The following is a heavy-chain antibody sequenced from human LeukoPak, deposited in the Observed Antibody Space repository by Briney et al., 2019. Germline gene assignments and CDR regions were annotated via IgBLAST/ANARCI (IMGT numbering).Heavy chain of an antibody. V-gene: IGHV4-34*01. CDR2: INHSGST. CDR1: GGSFSGYY. Sequence: SETLSLTCAVYGGSFSGYYWSWLRQPPGKGLEWVGEINHSGSTNYNPSLKSRVTISVDTSKNQFSLKLSSVTAADTAVYYCARGRFLWFGELLFDYWGQGTLVTVSS. CDR3: ARGRFLWFGELLFDY. D-gene: IGHD3-10*01. J-gene: IGHJ4*02.